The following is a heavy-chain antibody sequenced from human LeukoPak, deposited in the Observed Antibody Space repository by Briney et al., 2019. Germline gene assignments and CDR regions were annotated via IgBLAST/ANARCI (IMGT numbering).Heavy chain of an antibody. V-gene: IGHV3-48*02. D-gene: IGHD3-22*01. CDR3: ARGAHSSGYYDY. J-gene: IGHJ4*02. Sequence: PGGSLSLSCAASGFTFSSYSMNWVRQAPGKGLEWVSYISSSSSTIYYADSVKGRFTISRDNAKNSLYLQMNSLRDEDTAVYYCARGAHSSGYYDYWGQASQLSVSS. CDR2: ISSSSSTI. CDR1: GFTFSSYS.